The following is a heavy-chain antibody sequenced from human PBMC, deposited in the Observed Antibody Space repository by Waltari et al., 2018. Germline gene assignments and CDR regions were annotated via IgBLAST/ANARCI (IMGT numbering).Heavy chain of an antibody. CDR3: ARAGSCSGGSCYHAFDI. D-gene: IGHD2-15*01. J-gene: IGHJ3*02. CDR2: IYHSGST. V-gene: IGHV4-30-2*01. Sequence: RLLQESGPGLVKPSHTRSLTCAVYGGSIRGGGYSWTWTRQPPGKGLEWIGYIYHSGSTYYNPSLKSRVTISVDRSKNQFSLKLSSVTAADTAVYYCARAGSCSGGSCYHAFDIWGQGTMVTVSS. CDR1: GGSIRGGGYS.